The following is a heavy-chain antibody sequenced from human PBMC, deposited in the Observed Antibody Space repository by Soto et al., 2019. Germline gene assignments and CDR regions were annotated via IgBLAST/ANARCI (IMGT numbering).Heavy chain of an antibody. Sequence: EVQLLESGGGLVQPGRSLRLSCAASGFTFSSYAMSWVRQAPGKGLEWVSAISGSGGTTYYADSVKGRFTISRDNSKNTPFLQMTSLRAEDTAVYYCAKFFVETGGSSGWPWSFHYWGQGTLVTDSS. CDR3: AKFFVETGGSSGWPWSFHY. J-gene: IGHJ4*02. CDR1: GFTFSSYA. V-gene: IGHV3-23*01. CDR2: ISGSGGTT. D-gene: IGHD6-25*01.